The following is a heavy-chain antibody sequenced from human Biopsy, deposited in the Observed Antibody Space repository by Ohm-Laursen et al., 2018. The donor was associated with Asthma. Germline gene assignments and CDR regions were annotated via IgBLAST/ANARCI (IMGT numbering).Heavy chain of an antibody. J-gene: IGHJ4*02. V-gene: IGHV3-30*18. D-gene: IGHD6-13*01. Sequence: SSLRLSCTASGFNFHNYGMNWARRAPGKGLEGVAQILFDGRKINYPDSVKGRFTISRDNSKNMVYLQMNSLRPEDTAVYYCAKDRVAGRSYYFDYWGQGSLVSVSS. CDR1: GFNFHNYG. CDR3: AKDRVAGRSYYFDY. CDR2: ILFDGRKI.